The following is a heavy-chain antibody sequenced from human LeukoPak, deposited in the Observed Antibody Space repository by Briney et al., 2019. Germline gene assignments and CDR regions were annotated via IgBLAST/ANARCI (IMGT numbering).Heavy chain of an antibody. V-gene: IGHV4-4*07. CDR3: ASNSFDYYAGSRANVEWFDP. D-gene: IGHD3-10*01. Sequence: ETLSLTCTVSGVSIYSEYWNWIRQPPGKGVEWIGRMFVNGTSNNNPRLNSRFTISLDRSKKKFSVTLRSVTAADTAVYYCASNSFDYYAGSRANVEWFDPWGQGILVTVSS. CDR2: MFVNGTS. J-gene: IGHJ5*02. CDR1: GVSIYSEY.